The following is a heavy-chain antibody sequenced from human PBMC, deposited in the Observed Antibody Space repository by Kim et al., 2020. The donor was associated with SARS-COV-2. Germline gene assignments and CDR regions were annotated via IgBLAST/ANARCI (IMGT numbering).Heavy chain of an antibody. Sequence: SETLSLTCTVSGGSISSYYWSWIRQPPGKGLEWIGYIYYSGSTNYNPSLKSRVTISVDTSKNQFSLKLSSVTAADTAVYYCARESEFNGDSSFDYWGQATLVTVSS. CDR3: ARESEFNGDSSFDY. V-gene: IGHV4-59*13. CDR1: GGSISSYY. J-gene: IGHJ4*02. D-gene: IGHD4-17*01. CDR2: IYYSGST.